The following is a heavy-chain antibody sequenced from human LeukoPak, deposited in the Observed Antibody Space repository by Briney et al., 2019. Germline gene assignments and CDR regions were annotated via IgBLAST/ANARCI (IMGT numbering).Heavy chain of an antibody. V-gene: IGHV1-2*02. J-gene: IGHJ3*02. CDR2: INPNSGGT. CDR3: ARVRRTYYDILTGLEDAFDI. Sequence: ASVKVSCKASGYTFTNYYMHWVRQAPGQGLEWMGWINPNSGGTNYAQKFQGRVTMTRDTSISTAYMELSRLRSDDTAVYYCARVRRTYYDILTGLEDAFDIWGQGTMVTVSS. D-gene: IGHD3-9*01. CDR1: GYTFTNYY.